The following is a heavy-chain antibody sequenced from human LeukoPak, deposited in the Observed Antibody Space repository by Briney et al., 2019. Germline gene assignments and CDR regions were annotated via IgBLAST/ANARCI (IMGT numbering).Heavy chain of an antibody. D-gene: IGHD6-13*01. V-gene: IGHV3-74*01. CDR2: INSDGSIT. CDR1: GFTFSNYW. CDR3: ARDLDSSTWYRGFDY. J-gene: IGHJ4*02. Sequence: GGSLRLSCAASGFTFSNYWMHWVRQAPGKGLVWVSRINSDGSITSYADSVKGRFTISRDNAKNSLYLQMNSLRAEDTAVYYCARDLDSSTWYRGFDYWGQGTLITVSS.